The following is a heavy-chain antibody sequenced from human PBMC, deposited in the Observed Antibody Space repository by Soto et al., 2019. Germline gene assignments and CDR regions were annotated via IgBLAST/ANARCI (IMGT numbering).Heavy chain of an antibody. CDR3: AASTYYGSVS. CDR2: IVVGSGKT. J-gene: IGHJ4*02. Sequence: GASVTVSFQASGFTFTSSAVQYVRQARGQRLEWIGWIVVGSGKTNYAKKLQERVTITREMSTSTEHMELSRLRSEEKAVYYRAASTYYGSVSWGQGTLVTVSS. V-gene: IGHV1-58*01. D-gene: IGHD3-10*01. CDR1: GFTFTSSA.